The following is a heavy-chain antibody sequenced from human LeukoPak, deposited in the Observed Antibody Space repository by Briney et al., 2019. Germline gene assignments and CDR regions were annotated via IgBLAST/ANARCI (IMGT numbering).Heavy chain of an antibody. J-gene: IGHJ6*02. CDR2: INPNSGGT. D-gene: IGHD2-21*02. Sequence: ASVKVSCKASGCTFTGYYMHWVRQAPGQGLEWMGWINPNSGGTNYAQKFQGWVTMTRDTSISTAYMELSRLRSDDTAVYYCARALVVTAIPGYYYYYGMDVWGQGTTVTVSS. CDR3: ARALVVTAIPGYYYYYGMDV. CDR1: GCTFTGYY. V-gene: IGHV1-2*04.